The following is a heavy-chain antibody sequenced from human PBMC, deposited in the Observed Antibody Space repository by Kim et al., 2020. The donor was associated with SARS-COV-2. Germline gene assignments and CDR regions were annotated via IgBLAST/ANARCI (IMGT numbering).Heavy chain of an antibody. Sequence: SETLSLTCTVSGGSISSGGYYWSWIRQHPGKGLEWIGYIYYSGSTYYNPSLKSRVTISADTSKNQFSLKLSSVAAADTAVYYCAREVDDSSGCYSGARVDYWGQGTLVTVSS. J-gene: IGHJ4*02. CDR1: GGSISSGGYY. D-gene: IGHD3-22*01. CDR3: AREVDDSSGCYSGARVDY. V-gene: IGHV4-31*03. CDR2: IYYSGST.